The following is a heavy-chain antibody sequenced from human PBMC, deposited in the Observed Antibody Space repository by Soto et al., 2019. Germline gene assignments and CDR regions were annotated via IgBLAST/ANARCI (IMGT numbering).Heavy chain of an antibody. V-gene: IGHV1-8*01. CDR1: GYTFTSYD. Sequence: ASVKVSCKASGYTFTSYDINWVRQATGQGLEWMGWMNPNSGNTGYAQKFQGRVTMTRNTSISTAYMELSSLRSEDTAVYYCARASDRIVASRRCFSPWGQGTLVTVSS. D-gene: IGHD5-12*01. CDR2: MNPNSGNT. J-gene: IGHJ5*02. CDR3: ARASDRIVASRRCFSP.